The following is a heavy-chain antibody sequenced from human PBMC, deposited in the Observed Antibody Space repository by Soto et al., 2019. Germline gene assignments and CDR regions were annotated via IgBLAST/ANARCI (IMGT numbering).Heavy chain of an antibody. CDR2: VSASGTTI. CDR1: GFTFSDYY. J-gene: IGHJ3*02. Sequence: GGSLRLSCASSGFTFSDYYMSCIRQAPGKGPDWLSYVSASGTTIYYADSVKGRFTISRDNAKNSLYLQMNSLRAEDTAVYYCARDHDAFDIWGQGTMVTVSS. V-gene: IGHV3-11*01. CDR3: ARDHDAFDI.